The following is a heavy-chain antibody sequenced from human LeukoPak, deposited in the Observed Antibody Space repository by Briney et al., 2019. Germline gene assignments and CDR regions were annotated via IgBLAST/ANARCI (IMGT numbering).Heavy chain of an antibody. V-gene: IGHV3-11*04. CDR3: ARESGSSGYYYFDY. CDR1: GLTFRNAW. CDR2: ISSSGSTI. J-gene: IGHJ4*02. D-gene: IGHD3-22*01. Sequence: GGSLRLSCAASGLTFRNAWMSWVRQAPGKGLEWVSYISSSGSTIYYADSVKGRFTISRDNAKNSLYLQMNSLRAEDTAVYYCARESGSSGYYYFDYWGQGTLVTVSS.